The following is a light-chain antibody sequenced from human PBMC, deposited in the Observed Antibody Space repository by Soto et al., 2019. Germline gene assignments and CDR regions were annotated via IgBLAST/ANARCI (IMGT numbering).Light chain of an antibody. CDR3: QQYNSYWT. CDR2: DAS. Sequence: GDRVTITCRASERISSWLAWYQQKPGKAPKLLIYDASSLESGVPSRFSGSGSGTEFTLTISSLQPDDFATYYCQQYNSYWTLGQGTKVDIK. CDR1: ERISSW. J-gene: IGKJ1*01. V-gene: IGKV1-5*01.